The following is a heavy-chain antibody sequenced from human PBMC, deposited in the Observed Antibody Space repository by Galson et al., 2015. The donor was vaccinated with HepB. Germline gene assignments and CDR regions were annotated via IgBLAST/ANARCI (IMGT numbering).Heavy chain of an antibody. CDR1: GFTFDNYA. V-gene: IGHV3-23*01. CDR2: ISGSGDGT. CDR3: ATQADLHYYHNYIDV. J-gene: IGHJ6*03. Sequence: SLRLSCAASGFTFDNYAMSWVRQAPGKGLEWVSAISGSGDGTYYAESVRGRFTISRDNSENTLHLQMDGLRAEDTAVYYCATQADLHYYHNYIDVWGKGTTVTVSS. D-gene: IGHD6-25*01.